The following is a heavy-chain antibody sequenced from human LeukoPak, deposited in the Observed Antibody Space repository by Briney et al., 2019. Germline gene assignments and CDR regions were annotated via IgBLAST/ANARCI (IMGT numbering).Heavy chain of an antibody. CDR2: ISYDGSNL. J-gene: IGHJ4*02. V-gene: IGHV3-30-3*01. Sequence: GGSLRLSCAASGFTFSSYGMHWVRQAPGKGLEWVAVISYDGSNLDYADSVKGRFTISRDNSKNTLYLQMNSLRAEDTAIYYCARDGEGVLGFDYWGQGTLVTVSS. CDR3: ARDGEGVLGFDY. D-gene: IGHD2-8*02. CDR1: GFTFSSYG.